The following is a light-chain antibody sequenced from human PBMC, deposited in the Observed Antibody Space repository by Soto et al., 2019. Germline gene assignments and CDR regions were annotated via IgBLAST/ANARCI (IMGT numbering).Light chain of an antibody. CDR3: QQFGSSPGFT. CDR2: GAS. J-gene: IGKJ3*01. CDR1: QSINSRY. V-gene: IGKV3-20*01. Sequence: EIVLTQSPGTLSLSPGERATLSCRASQSINSRYLAWYQQKPGQAPRLLIYGASSRATGIPDRFSGSGCGTDFTLTISRLEPEDFAVYYCQQFGSSPGFTFGPGTIVDIK.